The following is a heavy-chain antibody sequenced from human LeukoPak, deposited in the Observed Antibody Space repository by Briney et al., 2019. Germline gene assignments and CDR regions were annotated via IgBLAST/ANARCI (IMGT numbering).Heavy chain of an antibody. V-gene: IGHV3-30-3*01. CDR1: GFTFSSYS. D-gene: IGHD6-13*01. CDR3: TAGAYSSSWYAY. CDR2: ISYDGSNK. J-gene: IGHJ4*02. Sequence: PGGSLRLSCAASGFTFSSYSMHWVRQAPGKGLEWVAVISYDGSNKYYADSVKGRFTISRDNSKNTLYLQMNSLRAEDTAVYYCTAGAYSSSWYAYWGQGTLVTVSS.